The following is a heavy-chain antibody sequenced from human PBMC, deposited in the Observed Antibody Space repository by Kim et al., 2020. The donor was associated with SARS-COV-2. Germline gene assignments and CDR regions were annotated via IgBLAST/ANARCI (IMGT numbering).Heavy chain of an antibody. D-gene: IGHD2-8*02. J-gene: IGHJ4*02. Sequence: GGSLRLSCAVSGFTASNYWMSWVRQAPGKGLEWVAMIKKDGTEPYYVDSVRGRFTISRDNARSSLLLQMNSLRAEDTAMYYCARLDTYPHAYWSHSSAPNPWGLWGQGPQVTVSS. CDR3: ARLDTYPHAYWSHSSAPNPWGL. CDR1: GFTASNYW. CDR2: IKKDGTEP. V-gene: IGHV3-7*01.